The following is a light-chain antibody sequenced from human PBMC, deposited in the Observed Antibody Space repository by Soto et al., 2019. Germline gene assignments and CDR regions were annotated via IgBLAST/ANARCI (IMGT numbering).Light chain of an antibody. J-gene: IGKJ4*01. CDR1: QTVSSN. CDR3: HQYTNWLALT. V-gene: IGKV3-15*01. Sequence: EIVMTQSPATLSVSPGESATLSCRASQTVSSNLAWYQQKPGQAPRLPIYDASTRATGIPVRFRGSGSGTQFTLTISSLQSEDSAVYYCHQYTNWLALTFGGGTKVEIK. CDR2: DAS.